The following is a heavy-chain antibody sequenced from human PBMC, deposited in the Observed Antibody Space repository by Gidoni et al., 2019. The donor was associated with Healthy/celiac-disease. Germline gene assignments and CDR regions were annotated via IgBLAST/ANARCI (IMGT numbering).Heavy chain of an antibody. Sequence: VQLVQSGAEVTKPGSSVKVSCKASGGTFSSSAISWVRQAPGQGLEWMGGIIPIFGTANYAQKFQGRVTITADKSTSTAYMELSSLRSEDTAVYYCARDGGGRPPGYYYYMDVWGKGTTVTVSS. V-gene: IGHV1-69*06. D-gene: IGHD3-16*01. J-gene: IGHJ6*03. CDR2: IIPIFGTA. CDR1: GGTFSSSA. CDR3: ARDGGGRPPGYYYYMDV.